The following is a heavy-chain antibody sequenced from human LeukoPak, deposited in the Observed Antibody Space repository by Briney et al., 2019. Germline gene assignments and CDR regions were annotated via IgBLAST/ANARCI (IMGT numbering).Heavy chain of an antibody. D-gene: IGHD6-6*01. CDR1: GGSFTGYY. J-gene: IGHJ2*01. CDR3: ARRRQYDSSLFWSFDL. V-gene: IGHV4-34*01. CDR2: INHSGST. Sequence: PSETLSLTCAVYGGSFTGYYWSWLRQSPGKGLEWIGEINHSGSTNYNSSLKSRVTMSVDTSKNQFSLRLRSVTAADTAVYYCARRRQYDSSLFWSFDLWGRGTLVTVSS.